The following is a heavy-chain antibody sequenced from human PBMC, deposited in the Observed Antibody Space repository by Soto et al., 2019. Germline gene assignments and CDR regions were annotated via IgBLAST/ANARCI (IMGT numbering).Heavy chain of an antibody. CDR2: IIYDGSNK. Sequence: QVQLVESGGGVVQPGRSLRLSCAASGLTFSRYAMHLVRQAPGKGLEWVAVIIYDGSNKHYADSVQGRFTISRDNSKNTLYLQMNSLRAEDTAVYYCAAELGNTGYDGHDYWGQGTLVTVSS. V-gene: IGHV3-30*04. CDR3: AAELGNTGYDGHDY. D-gene: IGHD5-12*01. CDR1: GLTFSRYA. J-gene: IGHJ4*02.